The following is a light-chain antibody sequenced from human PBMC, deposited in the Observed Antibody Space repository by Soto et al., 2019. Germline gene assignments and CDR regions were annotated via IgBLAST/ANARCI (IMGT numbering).Light chain of an antibody. V-gene: IGKV1-5*03. CDR3: QHLGT. J-gene: IGKJ1*01. Sequence: DIQMTQSPSTLSASVGDRVTITCRASQSISSWLAWYQQKPGKAPKLLIYKASSLESGVPSRFSGSGSGTEFTLTISSLQPDDFATYYCQHLGTFDQGTKVEIK. CDR1: QSISSW. CDR2: KAS.